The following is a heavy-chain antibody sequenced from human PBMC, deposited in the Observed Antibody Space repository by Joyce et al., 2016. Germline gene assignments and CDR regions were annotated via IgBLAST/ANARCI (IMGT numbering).Heavy chain of an antibody. J-gene: IGHJ5*01. D-gene: IGHD2-21*01. Sequence: QVQLQESGPGLVKPSATLSLTCAVSGGSISSAHWWGWVRQPPGKGLEWIREIYLGGRTTSSPSLKSRVTITVEKSKNQLSLKMNSVTAADTAVYYCARNGAYSQDSWGQGTLVTVSS. CDR2: IYLGGRT. CDR1: GGSISSAHW. CDR3: ARNGAYSQDS. V-gene: IGHV4-4*02.